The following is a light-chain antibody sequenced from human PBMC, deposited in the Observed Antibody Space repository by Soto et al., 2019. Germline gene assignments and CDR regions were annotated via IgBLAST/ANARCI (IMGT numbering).Light chain of an antibody. J-gene: IGKJ4*01. Sequence: GERVTITCRASQSLSSWLAWYXQKXGKXXKXXXYDASNLESGVPSRFSGSGYGTEFTLTISSLQPDDFATYYCQQLNSYPLTFGGGNKVDI. V-gene: IGKV1-5*01. CDR3: QQLNSYPLT. CDR2: DAS. CDR1: QSLSSW.